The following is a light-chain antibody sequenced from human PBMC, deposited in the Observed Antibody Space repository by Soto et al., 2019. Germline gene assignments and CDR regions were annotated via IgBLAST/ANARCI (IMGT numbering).Light chain of an antibody. CDR1: QSVSSY. Sequence: EIVLTQSPATLSLSPGERATLSCRASQSVSSYLAWYQHKPGQAPRLLIYDASNRATGIPARFSGSGSGTDLTLTISGLEPEDFAVYYCQQRSNWPPYTFGQGTKLEIK. V-gene: IGKV3-11*01. CDR3: QQRSNWPPYT. J-gene: IGKJ2*01. CDR2: DAS.